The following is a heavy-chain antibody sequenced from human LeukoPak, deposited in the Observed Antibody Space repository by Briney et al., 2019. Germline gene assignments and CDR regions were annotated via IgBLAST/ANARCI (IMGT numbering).Heavy chain of an antibody. Sequence: GASVKVSCKASGYTFNSYGLSWVRQAPGQGLEWMGWISVYNGNTNYAQKFQGRVTVTTDTSTSTAYMEMRSLRSDDTAVYYCAREGRDSMIVPSRAFDYWGQGTLVTVSS. CDR3: AREGRDSMIVPSRAFDY. CDR1: GYTFNSYG. J-gene: IGHJ4*02. CDR2: ISVYNGNT. D-gene: IGHD3-22*01. V-gene: IGHV1-18*01.